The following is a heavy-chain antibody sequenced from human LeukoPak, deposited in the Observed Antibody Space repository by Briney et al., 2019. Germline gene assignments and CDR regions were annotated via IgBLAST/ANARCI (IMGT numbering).Heavy chain of an antibody. CDR2: ISSSGSTI. J-gene: IGHJ4*02. CDR3: ARVPVVSSWYHAEPNYYDSSGIPYYFDY. V-gene: IGHV3-11*01. D-gene: IGHD3-22*01. CDR1: GFTFSDYY. Sequence: PGGSLRLSCAASGFTFSDYYMSWICQAPGKGLEWVSYISSSGSTIYYADSVKGRFTISRDNAKNSLYLQMNSLRAEDTAVYYCARVPVVSSWYHAEPNYYDSSGIPYYFDYWGQGTLVTVSS.